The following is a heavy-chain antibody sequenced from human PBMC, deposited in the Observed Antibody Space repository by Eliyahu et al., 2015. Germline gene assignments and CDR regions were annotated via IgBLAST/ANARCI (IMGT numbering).Heavy chain of an antibody. J-gene: IGHJ4*02. D-gene: IGHD2-8*02. V-gene: IGHV3-23*01. Sequence: EVQLLESGGGLVQPGGSLRLSCAASGFPFSAFAMTWVRQAPGKGAGWVSGITKSGDATYHADSVKGRFTISRDNSDNTLYLQMNSLRAEDTALYFCGKDAGGPYPNHKIDYWGQGTLVTVSS. CDR2: ITKSGDAT. CDR3: GKDAGGPYPNHKIDY. CDR1: GFPFSAFA.